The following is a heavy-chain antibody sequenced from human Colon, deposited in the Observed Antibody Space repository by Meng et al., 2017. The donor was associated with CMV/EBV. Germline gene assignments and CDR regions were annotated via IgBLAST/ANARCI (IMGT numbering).Heavy chain of an antibody. V-gene: IGHV1-2*02. CDR1: GYTFTGYY. CDR2: INPNSGGT. Sequence: QGQVGQAGAEGKKPGALVKVSCKAPGYTFTGYYMHWVRQAPGQGLEWMGWINPNSGGTNYAQKFQGRVTMTRDTSISTAYMELSRLRSDDTAVYYCARAPYNWNDEGWFDPWGQGTLVTVSS. D-gene: IGHD1-20*01. J-gene: IGHJ5*02. CDR3: ARAPYNWNDEGWFDP.